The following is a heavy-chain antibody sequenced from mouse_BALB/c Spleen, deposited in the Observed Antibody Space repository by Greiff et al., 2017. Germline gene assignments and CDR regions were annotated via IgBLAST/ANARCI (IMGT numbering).Heavy chain of an antibody. CDR2: ISYSGST. Sequence: DVKLQESGPGLVKPSQSLSLTCTVTGYSITSDYAWNWIRQFPGNKLEWMGYISYSGSTSYNPSLKSRISITRDTSKNQFFLQLNSVTTEDTATYYCARSYGNEFAYWGQGTLVTVSA. CDR1: GYSITSDYA. J-gene: IGHJ3*01. V-gene: IGHV3-2*02. CDR3: ARSYGNEFAY. D-gene: IGHD2-1*01.